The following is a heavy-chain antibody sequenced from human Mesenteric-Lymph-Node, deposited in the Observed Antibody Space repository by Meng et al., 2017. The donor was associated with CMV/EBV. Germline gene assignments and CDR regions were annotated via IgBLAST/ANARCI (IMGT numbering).Heavy chain of an antibody. CDR2: ISGSAETT. CDR3: AKHKHSFAYY. Sequence: GESLKISCAASGFSFNTYVMSWVRQASGKGLEWVAAISGSAETTYYADSVKGRFSISRDKSKNTLSLQMNRLRAEDTAVYYCAKHKHSFAYYWGQGTLVTVSS. J-gene: IGHJ4*02. CDR1: GFSFNTYV. V-gene: IGHV3-23*01.